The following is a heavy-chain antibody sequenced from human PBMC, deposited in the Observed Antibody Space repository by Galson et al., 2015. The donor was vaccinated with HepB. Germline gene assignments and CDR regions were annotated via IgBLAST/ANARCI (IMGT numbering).Heavy chain of an antibody. V-gene: IGHV3-21*01. CDR2: ISSSSSYI. Sequence: SLRLSCAASGFTFSSYSMNWVRQAPGKGLEWVSSISSSSSYIYYADSVKGRFTISRDNAKNSLYLQMNSLRAEDTAVYYCARLGAVDMVRGVIISDYGMDVWGQGTTVTVSS. CDR3: ARLGAVDMVRGVIISDYGMDV. D-gene: IGHD3-10*01. J-gene: IGHJ6*02. CDR1: GFTFSSYS.